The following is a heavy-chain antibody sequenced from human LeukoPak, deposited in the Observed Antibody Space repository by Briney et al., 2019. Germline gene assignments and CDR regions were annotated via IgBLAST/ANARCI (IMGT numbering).Heavy chain of an antibody. CDR2: ISGGGHTT. CDR1: GLFFRTYA. Sequence: GGSLRLSFAAPGLFFRTYAMTWFRQPPGKGLEWVSPISGGGHTTYFADSVKGRFTISRDTSKNTLYLQMNSLRAEDTAVYYCAQSRRMQQLEAYYFDYWGQGTLVTVSS. CDR3: AQSRRMQQLEAYYFDY. J-gene: IGHJ4*02. V-gene: IGHV3-23*01. D-gene: IGHD6-13*01.